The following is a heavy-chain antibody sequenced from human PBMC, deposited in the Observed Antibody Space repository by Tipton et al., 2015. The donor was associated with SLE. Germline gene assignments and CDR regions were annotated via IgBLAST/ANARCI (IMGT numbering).Heavy chain of an antibody. J-gene: IGHJ6*03. CDR2: IYTDGRI. V-gene: IGHV3-23*03. CDR3: ARSGSYPFYYYYMDV. CDR1: GFTFSSYG. D-gene: IGHD1-26*01. Sequence: SLRLSCTVSGFTFSSYGMSWVRQRLGKGLEWVSVIYTDGRIYYADSVKGRFTISRDNAKNSLYLQMNSLRAEDTAVYYCARSGSYPFYYYYMDVWGKGTTVTVSS.